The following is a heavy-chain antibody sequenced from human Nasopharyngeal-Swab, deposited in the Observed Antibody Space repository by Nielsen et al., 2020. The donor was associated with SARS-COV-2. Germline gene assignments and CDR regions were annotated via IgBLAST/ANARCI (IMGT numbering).Heavy chain of an antibody. CDR2: INNDGSSS. CDR3: ARGGFQHAMDV. Sequence: GESLKISCAASGFTFSAYWMFWVRQVPGKGLVWVSRINNDGSSSNHAESVKGRFTISRDNAKNTLYPQMNSLRAEDTATYYCARGGFQHAMDVWGQGTPVTVSS. D-gene: IGHD2-2*01. J-gene: IGHJ6*01. CDR1: GFTFSAYW. V-gene: IGHV3-74*01.